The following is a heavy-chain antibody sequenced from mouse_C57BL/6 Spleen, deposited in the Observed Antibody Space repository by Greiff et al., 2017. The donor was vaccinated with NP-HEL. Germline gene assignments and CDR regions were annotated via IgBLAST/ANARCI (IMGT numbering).Heavy chain of an antibody. CDR2: IDPETGGT. CDR3: TRTPYGNYVGAY. J-gene: IGHJ3*01. CDR1: GYTFTDYE. D-gene: IGHD2-1*01. V-gene: IGHV1-15*01. Sequence: VQLVESGAELVRPGASVTLSCKASGYTFTDYEMHWVKQTPVHGLEWIGAIDPETGGTAYNQKFKGKAILTADKSSSTAYMELRSLTSEDSAVYYCTRTPYGNYVGAYWGQGTLVTVSA.